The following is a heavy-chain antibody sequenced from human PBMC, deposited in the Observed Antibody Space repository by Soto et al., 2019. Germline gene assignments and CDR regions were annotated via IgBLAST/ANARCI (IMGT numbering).Heavy chain of an antibody. CDR2: ISYDGSNK. V-gene: IGHV3-30*18. D-gene: IGHD3-9*01. CDR3: AKEERGLVADNWFDP. CDR1: GFTFSSYG. J-gene: IGHJ5*02. Sequence: QVQLVESGGGVVQPGRSLRLSCAASGFTFSSYGMHWVRQAPGKGLVWVAVISYDGSNKYYADSVKGRFTISRDNSKNALYLQMSSLRAEDTAVYYCAKEERGLVADNWFDPWGQGTLVTVSS.